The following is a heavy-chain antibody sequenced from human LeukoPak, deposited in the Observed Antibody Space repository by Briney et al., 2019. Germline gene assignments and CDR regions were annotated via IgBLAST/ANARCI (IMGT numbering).Heavy chain of an antibody. CDR3: ARGILRSRYGDYRYNYYYYKDV. J-gene: IGHJ6*03. CDR2: INHSGST. D-gene: IGHD4-17*01. Sequence: SETLSLTCTVSGGSISSYYWSWIRQPPGKGLEWIGEINHSGSTNYNPSLKSRVTISVDTSKNQFSLKLSSVTAADTAVYYCARGILRSRYGDYRYNYYYYKDVWGKGTTVTVSS. CDR1: GGSISSYY. V-gene: IGHV4-34*01.